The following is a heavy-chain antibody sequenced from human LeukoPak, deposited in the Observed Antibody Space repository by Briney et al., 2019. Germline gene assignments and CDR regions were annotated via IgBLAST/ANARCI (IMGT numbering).Heavy chain of an antibody. V-gene: IGHV3-48*01. CDR2: ISSGSRTI. CDR3: ARESKSGHRDFDY. D-gene: IGHD1-26*01. Sequence: GGSLRLSCAASGFTFSSYSMNWLRQAPGKGLEWLSYISSGSRTIYYADSVKGRFTVSRDNAKSSLYLQMNSLRAEDTAVYYFARESKSGHRDFDYWGQGTLVTVS. CDR1: GFTFSSYS. J-gene: IGHJ4*02.